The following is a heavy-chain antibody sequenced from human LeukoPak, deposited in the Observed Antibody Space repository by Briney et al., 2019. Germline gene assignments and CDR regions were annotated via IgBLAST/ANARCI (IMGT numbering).Heavy chain of an antibody. D-gene: IGHD6-19*01. V-gene: IGHV4-59*08. CDR3: AGGRSVAGGWYRPDAFDI. Sequence: PSETLSLTCTVSGGSISSYYWSWIRQPPGKGLEWIGYIYYSGSTNYNPSLKSRVTISVDTSKNQFSLKLSSVTAADTAVYYCAGGRSVAGGWYRPDAFDIWGQGTMVTVS. CDR1: GGSISSYY. J-gene: IGHJ3*02. CDR2: IYYSGST.